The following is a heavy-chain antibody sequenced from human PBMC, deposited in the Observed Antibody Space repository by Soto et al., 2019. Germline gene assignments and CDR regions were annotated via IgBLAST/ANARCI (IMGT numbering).Heavy chain of an antibody. V-gene: IGHV1-69*13. Sequence: SVKVSCKASGGTFSTHAIIWVRQAPGHGLEWMGGIIPISGTTYYTQKFQGRVTITADEPTSTAFMELSSLKSEDTAVFYCARGYCSGGNCYSGMDVWGQGTMVTVSS. CDR3: ARGYCSGGNCYSGMDV. CDR2: IIPISGTT. CDR1: GGTFSTHA. J-gene: IGHJ6*02. D-gene: IGHD2-15*01.